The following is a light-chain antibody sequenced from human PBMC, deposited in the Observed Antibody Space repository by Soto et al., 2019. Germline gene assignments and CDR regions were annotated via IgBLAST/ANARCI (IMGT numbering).Light chain of an antibody. CDR2: DVT. Sequence: QSALTQPASVSGSHGQSITISCTGTSSDVGGYNYVSWYQHHPGKAPKLIIYDVTNRPSGASNPFSGSKSGNTASLTISGLQPEDEADYYCSSYTTSNTRQIVFGTGTKVTVL. V-gene: IGLV2-14*03. CDR3: SSYTTSNTRQIV. J-gene: IGLJ1*01. CDR1: SSDVGGYNY.